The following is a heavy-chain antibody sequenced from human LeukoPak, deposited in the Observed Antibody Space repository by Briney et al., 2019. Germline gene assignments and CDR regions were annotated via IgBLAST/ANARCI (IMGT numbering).Heavy chain of an antibody. D-gene: IGHD1-26*01. CDR1: GFTFSSYA. Sequence: GGSLRLSCAASGFTFSSYAMNWVRQAPGKELEWVSAIGGGGGSPYYADTVKGRFTISRDNSKNTLYLQMNSLRAEDTAVYYCGKGTDRTSGSYFWGQGTLVTVSS. J-gene: IGHJ4*02. CDR3: GKGTDRTSGSYF. V-gene: IGHV3-23*01. CDR2: IGGGGGSP.